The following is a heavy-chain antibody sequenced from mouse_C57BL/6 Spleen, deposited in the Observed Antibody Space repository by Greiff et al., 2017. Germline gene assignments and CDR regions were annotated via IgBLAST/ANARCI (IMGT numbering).Heavy chain of an antibody. D-gene: IGHD1-1*02. J-gene: IGHJ2*01. CDR3: AHLAMSLFDY. Sequence: QVQLQQPGAELVKPGASVKLSCKASGYTFTSYWMHWVKQRPGRGLGWIGRIDPNSGGTKYNEKFKSKATLTVDTPASTAYMQLSSLTSEDSAVYYCAHLAMSLFDYWGQGTTLTVSS. CDR1: GYTFTSYW. V-gene: IGHV1-72*01. CDR2: IDPNSGGT.